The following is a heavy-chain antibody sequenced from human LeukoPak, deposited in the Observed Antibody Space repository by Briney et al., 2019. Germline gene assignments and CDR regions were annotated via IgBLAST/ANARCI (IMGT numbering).Heavy chain of an antibody. V-gene: IGHV3-23*01. Sequence: QPGGSLRLSCAASGFPFSSYAMSWVRQAPGKGLEWVSSISGSGDSTFYADSVKGRFTISRDNSKNTLFVQMNSLRGEDTAVYYCAKYYYGLGSYGRYFDYWGQGTLVTVSS. D-gene: IGHD3-10*01. CDR2: ISGSGDST. CDR3: AKYYYGLGSYGRYFDY. J-gene: IGHJ4*02. CDR1: GFPFSSYA.